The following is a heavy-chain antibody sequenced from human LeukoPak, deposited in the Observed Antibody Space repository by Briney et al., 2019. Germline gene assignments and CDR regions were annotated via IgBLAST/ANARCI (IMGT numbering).Heavy chain of an antibody. CDR1: GFTVSSNY. D-gene: IGHD3-16*01. Sequence: GGSLRLSCAASGFTVSSNYMSWVRQAPGKGLEWVSVIYSAGSTHYSDFVKGRFTISIDNSKNTLYLQMNSLRAEDTAVSYCARRAGAYTHPYDYWGQGTLVTVSS. CDR3: ARRAGAYTHPYDY. V-gene: IGHV3-53*01. J-gene: IGHJ4*02. CDR2: IYSAGST.